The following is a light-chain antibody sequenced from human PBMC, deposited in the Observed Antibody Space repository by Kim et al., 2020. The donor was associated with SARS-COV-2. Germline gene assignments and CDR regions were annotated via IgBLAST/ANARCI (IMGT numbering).Light chain of an antibody. CDR1: QSVSSY. CDR3: QQRSNWPPVT. J-gene: IGKJ2*01. V-gene: IGKV3-11*01. CDR2: DAS. Sequence: LSPGERATRSCRASQSVSSYLAWYQQKPGQAPRLLIYDASNRATGIPARFSGSGSGTDFTLTISSLEPEDFAVYYCQQRSNWPPVTFGQGTKLEIK.